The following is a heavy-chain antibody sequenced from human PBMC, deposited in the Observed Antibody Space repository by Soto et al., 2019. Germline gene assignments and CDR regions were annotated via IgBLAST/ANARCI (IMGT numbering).Heavy chain of an antibody. CDR2: INPNSGGT. Sequence: QEQLVQSGAEVKKPGASVKVSCKASGYTFSGYYIHWLRQAPGQGLEWMGWINPNSGGTNYAQKFQGRVTVTRDTPTSTAYMELSRLTSDDTAVYYCARSTITTVTSSFDYWGQGTLVTVSS. CDR1: GYTFSGYY. J-gene: IGHJ4*02. V-gene: IGHV1-2*02. D-gene: IGHD4-17*01. CDR3: ARSTITTVTSSFDY.